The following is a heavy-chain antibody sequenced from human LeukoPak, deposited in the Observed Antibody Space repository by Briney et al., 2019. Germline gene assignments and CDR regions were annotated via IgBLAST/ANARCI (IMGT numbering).Heavy chain of an antibody. Sequence: GGSLRLSCAASGFTFSSYAMSWVRQAPGKGLEWVSAISGSGGSTYYADYVKGRFTISRDNSKNTLYLEMNSLRAEDTAVYYCAKDRVATIRLYYFDYWGQGTLVTVSS. D-gene: IGHD5-12*01. CDR2: ISGSGGST. J-gene: IGHJ4*02. CDR1: GFTFSSYA. V-gene: IGHV3-23*01. CDR3: AKDRVATIRLYYFDY.